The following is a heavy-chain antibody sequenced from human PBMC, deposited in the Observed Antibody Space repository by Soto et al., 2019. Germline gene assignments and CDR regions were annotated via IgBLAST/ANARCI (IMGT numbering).Heavy chain of an antibody. Sequence: QVQLVESGGGVVQPVRSLRLSCAASGFTFSSYGMHWVRQAPGKGLEWVAVISYDGSNKYYADSVKGRFTISRGNSKNTLYLQMNGLRAEDTAGYYGAKDHCSGGSCYAAYFQHWGQGTLVTVSS. CDR1: GFTFSSYG. V-gene: IGHV3-30*18. D-gene: IGHD2-15*01. CDR3: AKDHCSGGSCYAAYFQH. J-gene: IGHJ1*01. CDR2: ISYDGSNK.